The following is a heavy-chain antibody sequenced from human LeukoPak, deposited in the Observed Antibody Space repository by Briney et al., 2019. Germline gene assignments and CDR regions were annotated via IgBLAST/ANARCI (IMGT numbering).Heavy chain of an antibody. J-gene: IGHJ6*02. CDR1: GDSISPYY. Sequence: SETLSLTCTVSGDSISPYYWSWIRQSPGKGLEWLGYVEYSGSTDYSPSLKSRVTISVDTSKNQFSLKLNSVVPADTAVYYCARDFTRTFPYYGLDVWGQGTTVTVSS. V-gene: IGHV4-59*01. CDR3: ARDFTRTFPYYGLDV. CDR2: VEYSGST.